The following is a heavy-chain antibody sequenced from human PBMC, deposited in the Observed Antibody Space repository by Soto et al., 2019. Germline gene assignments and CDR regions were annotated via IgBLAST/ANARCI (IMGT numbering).Heavy chain of an antibody. J-gene: IGHJ1*01. V-gene: IGHV1-69*13. Sequence: SLNVSCTASVGTFSIYAISLVRQAPGQGLEWMGGIIPIFGTANYAQKFQGRVTITADESTSTAYMGLRSLRSEDTAVYYCASPRAVAGTRHYKHWGCGTLLTVSP. CDR1: VGTFSIYA. CDR3: ASPRAVAGTRHYKH. CDR2: IIPIFGTA. D-gene: IGHD6-19*01.